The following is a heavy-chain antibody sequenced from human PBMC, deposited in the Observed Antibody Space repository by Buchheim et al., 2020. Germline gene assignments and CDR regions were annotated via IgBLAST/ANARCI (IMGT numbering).Heavy chain of an antibody. D-gene: IGHD4-17*01. V-gene: IGHV3-48*03. Sequence: EVQLVESGGGLVQPGGSLRLSCAASGFTFSSYEMNWVRQAPGKGLEWVSYISSSGSTIYYADSVKGRFTISRDNAKNSLYLQMNSLRAEDTAVYYCARVMNLRFSLDYYYGMDVWGQGTT. CDR2: ISSSGSTI. J-gene: IGHJ6*02. CDR1: GFTFSSYE. CDR3: ARVMNLRFSLDYYYGMDV.